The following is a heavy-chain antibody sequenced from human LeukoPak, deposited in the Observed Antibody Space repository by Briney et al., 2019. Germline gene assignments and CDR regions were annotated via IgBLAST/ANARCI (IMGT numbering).Heavy chain of an antibody. Sequence: KPSETLSLTCTVSGGSISSYYWSWIRQPPGKGLECIGDIYYSGSTNYNPSLKSRVTISLDTSKIHFSLRLSSVTAADTAVYYCAKAPYSTSWYYFDYWGQGTLVTVSS. J-gene: IGHJ4*02. D-gene: IGHD6-13*01. V-gene: IGHV4-59*01. CDR3: AKAPYSTSWYYFDY. CDR2: IYYSGST. CDR1: GGSISSYY.